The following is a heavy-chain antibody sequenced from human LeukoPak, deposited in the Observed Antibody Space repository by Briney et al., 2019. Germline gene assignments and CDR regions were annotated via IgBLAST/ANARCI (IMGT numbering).Heavy chain of an antibody. Sequence: SETLSLTCTVSGGSISSRSYYWGWIRQPPGKGLEWIGGVYYSGSTYYNPSLQSRVTISVDTSKNQFSLQLTSVTAADTAVYYCARQTWGGNYHPYYFDYWGQGTLVPVSS. CDR2: VYYSGST. V-gene: IGHV4-39*01. CDR1: GGSISSRSYY. D-gene: IGHD1-26*01. J-gene: IGHJ4*02. CDR3: ARQTWGGNYHPYYFDY.